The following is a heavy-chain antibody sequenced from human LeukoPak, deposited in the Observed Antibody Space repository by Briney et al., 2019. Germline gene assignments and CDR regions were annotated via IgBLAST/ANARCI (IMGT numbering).Heavy chain of an antibody. D-gene: IGHD2-2*01. CDR3: ARAPKIGYCSSTSCYSVYNWFDP. CDR2: IYYSGST. V-gene: IGHV4-39*07. Sequence: NPSETLSLTCTVSGGSISSSSYYWGWIRQPPGKGLEWIGSIYYSGSTYYNPSLKSRVTISVDTSKNQFSLKLSSVTAADTAVYYCARAPKIGYCSSTSCYSVYNWFDPWGQGTLVTVSS. CDR1: GGSISSSSYY. J-gene: IGHJ5*02.